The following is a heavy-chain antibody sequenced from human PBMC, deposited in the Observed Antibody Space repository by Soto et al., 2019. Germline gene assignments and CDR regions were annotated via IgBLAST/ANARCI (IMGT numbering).Heavy chain of an antibody. Sequence: DVQLVESGGGLVQPGRSLRLSCTGSAFTFDGYAMHWVRQVPGKGLAWVAGIYWNSGGGGYADSVKGRFTISRDNARNSLYLQMNSLRPEDTALYYCGRDLLPGGMDVWGQGTTVTVSS. CDR1: AFTFDGYA. J-gene: IGHJ6*02. CDR3: GRDLLPGGMDV. CDR2: IYWNSGGG. V-gene: IGHV3-9*01. D-gene: IGHD3-22*01.